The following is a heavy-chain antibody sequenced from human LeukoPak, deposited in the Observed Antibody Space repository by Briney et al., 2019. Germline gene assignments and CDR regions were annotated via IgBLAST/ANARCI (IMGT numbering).Heavy chain of an antibody. V-gene: IGHV1-69*06. CDR1: GGTFSSYA. Sequence: ASVKVSCKASGGTFSSYAISWVRQAPGQGLEWMGAIIPFSGTPDYAQKFQDRVTITADKSTNTAYMELSSLRSEDTAVYYCARGGEHNWFDPWGQGTLVTVSS. CDR3: ARGGEHNWFDP. J-gene: IGHJ5*02. CDR2: IIPFSGTP. D-gene: IGHD3-16*01.